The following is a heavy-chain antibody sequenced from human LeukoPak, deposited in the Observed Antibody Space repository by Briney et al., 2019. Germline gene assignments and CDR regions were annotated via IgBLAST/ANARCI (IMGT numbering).Heavy chain of an antibody. CDR1: GGSISSGGYY. D-gene: IGHD1-26*01. CDR2: IYHSGST. V-gene: IGHV4-30-2*01. CDR3: ARSSEFRGSYSVDAFDI. Sequence: SETLSLTCTVSGGSISSGGYYWSWIRQPPGKGLEWVGYIYHSGSTYYNPSLKSRVTISVDRSKNQFSLKLSSVTAADTAVYYCARSSEFRGSYSVDAFDIWGQGTMVTVSS. J-gene: IGHJ3*02.